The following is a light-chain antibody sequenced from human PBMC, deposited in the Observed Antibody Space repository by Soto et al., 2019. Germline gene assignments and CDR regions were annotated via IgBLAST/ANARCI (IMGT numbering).Light chain of an antibody. V-gene: IGKV2-28*01. Sequence: DIVMTQSPLSLPVTPGEPASISCRSSQSLLHSNGYNYLDWYLQKPGQSPQLLIYWGSNRASGVPDRFSGSGSGKDFTLKISRVEAEDVGVYYCMQALQTPPYTFGQGTKLEIK. J-gene: IGKJ2*01. CDR1: QSLLHSNGYNY. CDR2: WGS. CDR3: MQALQTPPYT.